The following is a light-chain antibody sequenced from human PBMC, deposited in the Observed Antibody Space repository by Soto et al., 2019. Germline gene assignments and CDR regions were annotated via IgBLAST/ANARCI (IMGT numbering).Light chain of an antibody. CDR2: DGS. J-gene: IGKJ4*01. V-gene: IGKV3D-20*02. CDR1: QSVRSSH. CDR3: QQRINWPPLT. Sequence: EIVLTQSPGTLSLSPGERATLSCRASQSVRSSHLAWYQQKPGQAPRLLIYDGSNRATGIPARFSGSGSGTDFTLTISSLEPEDFAVYYCQQRINWPPLTFGGGTKVDIK.